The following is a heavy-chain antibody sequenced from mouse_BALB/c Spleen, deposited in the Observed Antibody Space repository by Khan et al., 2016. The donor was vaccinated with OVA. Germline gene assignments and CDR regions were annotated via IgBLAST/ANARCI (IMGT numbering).Heavy chain of an antibody. V-gene: IGHV9-3-1*01. CDR2: INTYTGEP. Sequence: QIQLVQSGPELKKPGETVKISCKASGYTLTNYGMNWVKQAPGKGLKWMGWINTYTGEPTYAEDFKGRVAFSLETSASPAYLQLNNLKNEDTATYFCARSNGNYWFAYWGQGTLVTVSA. CDR1: GYTLTNYG. D-gene: IGHD2-1*01. J-gene: IGHJ3*01. CDR3: ARSNGNYWFAY.